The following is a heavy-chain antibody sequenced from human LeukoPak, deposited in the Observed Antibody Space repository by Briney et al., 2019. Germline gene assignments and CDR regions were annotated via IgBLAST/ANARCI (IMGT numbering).Heavy chain of an antibody. CDR1: GITVSSFE. J-gene: IGHJ4*02. V-gene: IGHV3-48*03. Sequence: PGGSLRLSCAVSGITVSSFEMNWVRQAPGKGLEWVSKIRSDNSKDYTDSVKGRFTLSRDNAKNSLYLQMSSLRVEDTAIYYCARRFDSWGQGTLVTVSS. CDR2: IRSDNSK. CDR3: ARRFDS.